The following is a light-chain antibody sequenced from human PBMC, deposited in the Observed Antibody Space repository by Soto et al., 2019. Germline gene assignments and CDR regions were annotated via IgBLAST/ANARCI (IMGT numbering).Light chain of an antibody. Sequence: DIPMTQSPSSVSASVGDRVTVTCRASQNIGSWLAWYQKKPGKAPKLLISAAFSLQTGVPTRFSGSGSGTDFTLTISSLQPEDCAIYFCQQANSFPVTFGQGTRLEIK. V-gene: IGKV1-12*01. CDR1: QNIGSW. CDR2: AAF. J-gene: IGKJ5*01. CDR3: QQANSFPVT.